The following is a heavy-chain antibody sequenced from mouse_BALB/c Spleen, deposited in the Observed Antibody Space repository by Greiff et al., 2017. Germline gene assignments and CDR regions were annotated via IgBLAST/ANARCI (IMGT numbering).Heavy chain of an antibody. V-gene: IGHV5-9-4*01. Sequence: EVQLVESGGGLVKPGGSLKLSCAASGFTFSSYAMSWVRQSPEKRLEWVAEISSGGSYTYYPDTVTGRFTISRDNAKNTLYLEMSSLRSEDTAMYYGARPHYDGDYRQRFAYWGQGTLVTVSA. D-gene: IGHD2-3*01. CDR1: GFTFSSYA. J-gene: IGHJ3*01. CDR2: ISSGGSYT. CDR3: ARPHYDGDYRQRFAY.